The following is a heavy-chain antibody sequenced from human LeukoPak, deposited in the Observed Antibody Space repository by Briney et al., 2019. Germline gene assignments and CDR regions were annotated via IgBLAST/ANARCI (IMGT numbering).Heavy chain of an antibody. Sequence: GGSLRLSCAASGFTFSSYTMNWVRQAPGEGLEWVSSITGSGSDIYYADSVKGRFTISGDNAKNSLYLQMNSLRAEDTAVYYCARDVYGDYANDYWGQGTLVTVSS. CDR3: ARDVYGDYANDY. D-gene: IGHD4-17*01. J-gene: IGHJ4*02. CDR1: GFTFSSYT. V-gene: IGHV3-21*01. CDR2: ITGSGSDI.